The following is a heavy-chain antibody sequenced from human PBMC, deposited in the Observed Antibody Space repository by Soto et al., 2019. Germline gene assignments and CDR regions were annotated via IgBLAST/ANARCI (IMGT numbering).Heavy chain of an antibody. CDR3: ARDAGRYYYGSGSYPPHFDY. J-gene: IGHJ4*02. Sequence: QVQLQESGPGLVKPSQTLSLTCTVSGGSISSGGYYWSWIRQHPGKGLEWIGYIYYSGSTYYNPSLKSRVTISVDKSKNQFSLKLSSVTAADTAVYYCARDAGRYYYGSGSYPPHFDYWGQGTLVTVSS. CDR2: IYYSGST. CDR1: GGSISSGGYY. V-gene: IGHV4-31*03. D-gene: IGHD3-10*01.